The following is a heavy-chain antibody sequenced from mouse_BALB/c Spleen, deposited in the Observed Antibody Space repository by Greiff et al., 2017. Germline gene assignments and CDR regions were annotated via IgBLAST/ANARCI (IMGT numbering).Heavy chain of an antibody. D-gene: IGHD1-1*01. CDR1: GYSITSGYY. CDR3: ARGNYGSDY. V-gene: IGHV3-6*02. J-gene: IGHJ2*01. Sequence: EVHLVESGPGLVKPSQSLSLTCSVTGYSITSGYYWNWIRQFPGNKLEWMGYISYDGSNNYNPSLKNRISITRDTSKNQFFLKLNSVTTEDTATYYCARGNYGSDYWGQGTTLTVSS. CDR2: ISYDGSN.